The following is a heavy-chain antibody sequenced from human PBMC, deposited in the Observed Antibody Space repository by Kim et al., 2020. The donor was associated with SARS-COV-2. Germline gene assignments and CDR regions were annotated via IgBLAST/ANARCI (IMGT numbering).Heavy chain of an antibody. D-gene: IGHD4-4*01. CDR3: TTDSNYPGRNWFDP. Sequence: GGSLRLSCAASGFTFSNAWMSWVRQAPGKGLEWVGRIKSKTDGGTTDYAAPVKGRFTISRDDSKNTLYLQMNSLKTEDTAVYYCTTDSNYPGRNWFDPWGQGTLVTVSS. J-gene: IGHJ5*02. V-gene: IGHV3-15*01. CDR1: GFTFSNAW. CDR2: IKSKTDGGTT.